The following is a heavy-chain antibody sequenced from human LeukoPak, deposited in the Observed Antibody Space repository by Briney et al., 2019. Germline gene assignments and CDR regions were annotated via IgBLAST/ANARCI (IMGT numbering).Heavy chain of an antibody. Sequence: ASVKVSCKASGYTFTSYDINWVRQATGQGLEWMGYMNPNSGNTGYAQKFHGRVTMTRNTSISTAYMELSSLRFEDTAVYYCARVPREIASIWGQGTMVTVSS. CDR2: MNPNSGNT. V-gene: IGHV1-8*01. CDR3: ARVPREIASI. J-gene: IGHJ3*02. D-gene: IGHD3-16*02. CDR1: GYTFTSYD.